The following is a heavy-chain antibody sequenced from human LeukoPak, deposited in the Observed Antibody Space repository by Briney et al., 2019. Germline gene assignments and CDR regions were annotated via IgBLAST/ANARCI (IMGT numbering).Heavy chain of an antibody. Sequence: GGSLRLSCTTSGFTFGDYGVAWVRQAPGKGLEWVANIKRDGSEKYYVDSVKGRLTISRDNAENSLYLQMNSLRAEDTAVYYCARARDYGSGRANAFDIWGQGTMVTVSS. V-gene: IGHV3-7*05. CDR3: ARARDYGSGRANAFDI. J-gene: IGHJ3*02. D-gene: IGHD3-10*01. CDR2: IKRDGSEK. CDR1: GFTFGDYG.